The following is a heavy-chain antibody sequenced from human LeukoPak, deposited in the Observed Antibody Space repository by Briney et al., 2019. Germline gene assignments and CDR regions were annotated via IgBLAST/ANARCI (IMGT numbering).Heavy chain of an antibody. CDR2: VSGGSVRT. CDR3: ARGDYGGDFRYFDY. Sequence: GGSLRLSCAASGFTFSNYAMSWVRQAPGEGLEWVSTVSGGSVRTYYADSVKGRITISRDNSKNTLYLQMSSLRAEDTALYYCARGDYGGDFRYFDYWGQGTLVTVSS. D-gene: IGHD4-23*01. J-gene: IGHJ4*02. CDR1: GFTFSNYA. V-gene: IGHV3-23*01.